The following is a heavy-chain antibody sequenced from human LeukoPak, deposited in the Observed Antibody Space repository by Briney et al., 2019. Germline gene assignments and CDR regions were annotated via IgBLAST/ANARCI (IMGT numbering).Heavy chain of an antibody. V-gene: IGHV3-48*04. CDR2: ISSSSDTR. Sequence: GGSLRLSCAASGFTFSSYSMNWVRQAPGKGLEWVSYISSSSDTRYYADSVKGRFTISRDNAKNSLYLQMNSLRAEDTAVYYCAKSESSWYSPFDYWGQGTLVTVSS. CDR3: AKSESSWYSPFDY. J-gene: IGHJ4*02. D-gene: IGHD6-13*01. CDR1: GFTFSSYS.